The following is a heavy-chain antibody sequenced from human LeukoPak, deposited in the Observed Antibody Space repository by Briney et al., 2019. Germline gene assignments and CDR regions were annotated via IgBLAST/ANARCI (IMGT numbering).Heavy chain of an antibody. CDR3: ARVGGGAAAGVFDY. D-gene: IGHD6-13*01. CDR2: IYYSGST. CDR1: GVSISSGGYY. Sequence: SETLSLTCTVSGVSISSGGYYWSWLRQHPGKGLEWIVYIYYSGSTYYDPSLKSRVTISVDTSKNQFSLKLSSVTAADTAVYYCARVGGGAAAGVFDYWGQGTLVTVSS. J-gene: IGHJ4*02. V-gene: IGHV4-31*03.